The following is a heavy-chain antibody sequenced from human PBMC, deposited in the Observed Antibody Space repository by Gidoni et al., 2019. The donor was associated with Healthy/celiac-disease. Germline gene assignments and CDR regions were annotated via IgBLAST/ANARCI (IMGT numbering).Heavy chain of an antibody. J-gene: IGHJ2*01. CDR1: GGSISSSSYY. CDR3: ARGELRHFDL. V-gene: IGHV4-39*01. Sequence: QLQLQESGPGLVKPSENLSLTCTVSGGSISSSSYYWGWIRQPPGKGLEWIGSIYYSGSTYYNPSLKSRVTISVDTSKNQFSLKLSSVTAADTAVYYCARGELRHFDLWGRGTLVTVSS. CDR2: IYYSGST. D-gene: IGHD1-26*01.